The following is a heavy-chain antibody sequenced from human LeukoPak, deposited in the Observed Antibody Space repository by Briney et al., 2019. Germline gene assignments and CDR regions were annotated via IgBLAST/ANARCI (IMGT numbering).Heavy chain of an antibody. CDR3: AKRRMVRGKDDAFDI. J-gene: IGHJ3*02. CDR1: GYSFTSYW. Sequence: KCGESLKISCKGSGYSFTSYWISWVRQMPGKGLEWMGRIDPSDSYTNYSPSFQGHVTISADESISAAYLQWSSLKASDTAMYYCAKRRMVRGKDDAFDIWGQGTMVTVSS. CDR2: IDPSDSYT. V-gene: IGHV5-10-1*01. D-gene: IGHD3-10*01.